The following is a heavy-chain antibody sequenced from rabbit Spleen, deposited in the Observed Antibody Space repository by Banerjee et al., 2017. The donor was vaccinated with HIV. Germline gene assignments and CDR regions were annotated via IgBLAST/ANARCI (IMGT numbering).Heavy chain of an antibody. D-gene: IGHD8-1*01. CDR2: IDTGRSGFT. CDR1: GFDFTSTYY. J-gene: IGHJ6*01. CDR3: ARDTGSSFSSYGMDL. V-gene: IGHV1S45*01. Sequence: QEQLKESGGDLVKPGASLTLTCKASGFDFTSTYYMCWVRQAPGKGLEWIACIDTGRSGFTYFASWAKGRFTISKTSSTTVTLQMTSLTAADTATYFCARDTGSSFSSYGMDLWGPGTLVTVS.